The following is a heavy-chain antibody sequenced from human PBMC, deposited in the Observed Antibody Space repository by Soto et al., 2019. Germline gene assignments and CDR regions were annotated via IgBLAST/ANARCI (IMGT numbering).Heavy chain of an antibody. CDR1: GFTFSSYA. J-gene: IGHJ4*02. D-gene: IGHD6-19*01. CDR3: ARGQQWQNYFDY. Sequence: QVQLVESGGGVVQPGRSLRLSCAASGFTFSSYAMHWVRQAPGKGLEWVAVISYDGSNKYYADSVKGRFTISRDNSKNPLYLQMNSLRAEDTAVYYCARGQQWQNYFDYWGQGTLVTVSS. V-gene: IGHV3-30-3*01. CDR2: ISYDGSNK.